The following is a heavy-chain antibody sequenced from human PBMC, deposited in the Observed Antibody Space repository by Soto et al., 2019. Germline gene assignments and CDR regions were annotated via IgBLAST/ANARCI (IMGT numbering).Heavy chain of an antibody. CDR3: AGGSGLYYGMDV. J-gene: IGHJ6*02. D-gene: IGHD7-27*01. CDR2: IYDSGST. V-gene: IGHV4-31*03. CDR1: GGSITSGGYY. Sequence: QVHLQESGPGLVKPSQTLSLTCIVSGGSITSGGYYWSWIRQYPGKGLEWIAYIYDSGSTNYNPSLKSRVSVSVDTSKNQSSLKLTSVTAADTAVYYCAGGSGLYYGMDVWGQGTTVTVSS.